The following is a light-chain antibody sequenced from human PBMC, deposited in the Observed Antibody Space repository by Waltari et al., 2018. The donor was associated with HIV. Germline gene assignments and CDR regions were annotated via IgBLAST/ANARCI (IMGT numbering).Light chain of an antibody. V-gene: IGLV2-8*01. Sequence: QSALTQPPSASGSPGQSVAISCTGSSTDIGTYNFVSLYQHHPGKAPKLLIYDVTRRPPGIPDRFSGTKSGYTASLTVSDLQVEDEADYYCVSYTEKDTFLLFGGGTKLAV. CDR2: DVT. CDR1: STDIGTYNF. CDR3: VSYTEKDTFLL. J-gene: IGLJ2*01.